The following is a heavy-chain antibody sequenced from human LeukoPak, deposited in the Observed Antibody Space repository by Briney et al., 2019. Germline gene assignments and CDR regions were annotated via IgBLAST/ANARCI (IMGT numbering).Heavy chain of an antibody. D-gene: IGHD6-6*01. CDR1: GFTFSSYA. J-gene: IGHJ4*02. CDR2: ISASGAST. Sequence: GGSLRLTCAASGFTFSSYAMNWVRQAPGKGLEWVSVISASGASTYNADSVKGRFTISRDNSKNTLYLQMNSLRVEDTALYFCAKGVSTRPLYYFDYWGQGTLVTVSS. CDR3: AKGVSTRPLYYFDY. V-gene: IGHV3-23*01.